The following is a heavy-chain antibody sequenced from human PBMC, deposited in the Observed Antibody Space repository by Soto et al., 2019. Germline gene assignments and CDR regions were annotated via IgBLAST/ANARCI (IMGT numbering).Heavy chain of an antibody. J-gene: IGHJ4*02. CDR3: ARLPSYYYGSGSYYSSYYFDY. CDR1: GGSISSGDYY. V-gene: IGHV4-30-4*01. Sequence: SETLSLTCTVSGGSISSGDYYWSWIRQPPGKGLEWIGYIYYSGSTYYNPSLKSRVTISVDTSKNQFSLKLSSVTAADTAVYYCARLPSYYYGSGSYYSSYYFDYWSQGTLVTVSS. D-gene: IGHD3-10*01. CDR2: IYYSGST.